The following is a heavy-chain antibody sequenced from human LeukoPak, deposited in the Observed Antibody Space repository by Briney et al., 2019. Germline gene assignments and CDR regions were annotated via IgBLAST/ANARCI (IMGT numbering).Heavy chain of an antibody. V-gene: IGHV3-74*01. Sequence: PGGSLRLSCAASGFTFSSYWMHWVRQAPGKGLVWVSRINSDGSSTSYADSVKGRLTISRDNAKNSLYLQMNSLRAEDMALYYCAKARVPYYYDSSGYFDYWGQGTLVTVSS. D-gene: IGHD3-22*01. CDR2: INSDGSST. CDR1: GFTFSSYW. CDR3: AKARVPYYYDSSGYFDY. J-gene: IGHJ4*02.